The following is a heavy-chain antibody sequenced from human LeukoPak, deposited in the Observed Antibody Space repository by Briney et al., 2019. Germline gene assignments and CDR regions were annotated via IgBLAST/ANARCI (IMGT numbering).Heavy chain of an antibody. J-gene: IGHJ4*02. V-gene: IGHV3-23*01. CDR1: GFTFSNYA. D-gene: IGHD2-21*01. Sequence: GGSLGLSCAASGFTFSNYAMIWVRQAPGKGLEWVSAISGSRGGTYYADSVKGRFTISRDNSKNTLYLQMKSLRAEDTAIYYCAPADSDYWGQGTLVTVSS. CDR3: APADSDY. CDR2: ISGSRGGT.